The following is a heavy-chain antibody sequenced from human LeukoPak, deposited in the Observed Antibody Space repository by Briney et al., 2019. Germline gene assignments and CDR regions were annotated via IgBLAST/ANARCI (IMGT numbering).Heavy chain of an antibody. D-gene: IGHD1-26*01. CDR2: ISYSGST. J-gene: IGHJ4*02. CDR3: ARVPRSSGTYWLDPYYFDY. CDR1: GASINNYY. V-gene: IGHV4-59*01. Sequence: SETLSLTCTVSGASINNYYLTWIRQPPGKGLEWIGYISYSGSTNYNPSLKSRVTISIDTSKKQFSLRLSSVTAADTAVYYCARVPRSSGTYWLDPYYFDYWGQGTLVTVSS.